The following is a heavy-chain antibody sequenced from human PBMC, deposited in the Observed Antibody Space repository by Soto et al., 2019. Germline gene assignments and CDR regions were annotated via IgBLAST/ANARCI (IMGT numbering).Heavy chain of an antibody. Sequence: HPGGSLRLSCAASGFIFSAYGIHWVRQAPGKGLEWVAIVWNDGINKYYADSVKGRFTISRDNFKNTVDLQMNSLRVEDTAVYYCARLAYSNFLGGHDSWGQGTLVTVSS. V-gene: IGHV3-33*01. J-gene: IGHJ5*01. CDR3: ARLAYSNFLGGHDS. CDR2: VWNDGINK. D-gene: IGHD1-26*01. CDR1: GFIFSAYG.